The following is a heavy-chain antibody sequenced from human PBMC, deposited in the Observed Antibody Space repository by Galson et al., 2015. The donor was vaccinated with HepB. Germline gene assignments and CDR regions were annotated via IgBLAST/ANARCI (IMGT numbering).Heavy chain of an antibody. CDR3: ARPTKAYCSGGSCSPFDS. J-gene: IGHJ4*02. V-gene: IGHV1-18*01. D-gene: IGHD2-15*01. Sequence: SVKVSCKASGYTFTSYGISWVRQAPGQGLEWMGWISAYNGNTNYAQKLQGRVTMTTDTSTSTAYMELRSLRSDDTAVYYCARPTKAYCSGGSCSPFDSWCQGALVTVSS. CDR2: ISAYNGNT. CDR1: GYTFTSYG.